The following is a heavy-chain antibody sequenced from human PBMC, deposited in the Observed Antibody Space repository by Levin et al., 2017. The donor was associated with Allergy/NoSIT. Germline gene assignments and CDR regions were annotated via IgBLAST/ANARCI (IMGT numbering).Heavy chain of an antibody. CDR2: ISWNSGSI. J-gene: IGHJ4*02. CDR3: AKDGTDTYGSLIDY. Sequence: GGSLRLSCAASGFTFDDYAMHWVRQAPGKGLEWVSGISWNSGSIGYADSVKGRFTISRDNAKNSLYLQMNSLRAEDTALYYCAKDGTDTYGSLIDYWGQGTLVTVSS. D-gene: IGHD1-26*01. CDR1: GFTFDDYA. V-gene: IGHV3-9*01.